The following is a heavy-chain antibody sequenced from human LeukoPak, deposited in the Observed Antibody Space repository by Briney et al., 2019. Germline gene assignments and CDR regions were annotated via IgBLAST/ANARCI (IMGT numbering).Heavy chain of an antibody. CDR1: GYTFTSYG. CDR3: ARDRYCSSTSCFTYYYYGMDV. J-gene: IGHJ6*02. Sequence: ASVKVSCKASGYTFTSYGISWVRQAPGQGLEWMGWISAYNGNTNYAQKLQGRVTMTTDTSTSTAYMELRSLTSDDTAVYYCARDRYCSSTSCFTYYYYGMDVWGQGTTVTVSS. V-gene: IGHV1-18*01. CDR2: ISAYNGNT. D-gene: IGHD2-2*02.